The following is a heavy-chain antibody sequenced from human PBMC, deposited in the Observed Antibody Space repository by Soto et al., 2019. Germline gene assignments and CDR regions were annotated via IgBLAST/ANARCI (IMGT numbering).Heavy chain of an antibody. CDR2: IIPIFGTA. J-gene: IGHJ6*02. CDR1: GGTFSSYA. Sequence: QVQLVQSGAEVKKPGSSVKVSCKASGGTFSSYAISWVRQAPGQGLEWMGGIIPIFGTANYAQKFQGRVTITADESTSTAYMELSSLRSEDTAVYYCARDQGVRYFDWPHYCYYYGMDVWGQGTTVTVSS. V-gene: IGHV1-69*01. CDR3: ARDQGVRYFDWPHYCYYYGMDV. D-gene: IGHD3-9*01.